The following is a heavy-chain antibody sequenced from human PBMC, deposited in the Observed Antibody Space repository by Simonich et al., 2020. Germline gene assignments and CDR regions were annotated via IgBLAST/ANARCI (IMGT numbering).Heavy chain of an antibody. Sequence: VQPGGSLRLSCAASGFTFSSYEMNWVRQAPGKGLEWVSYISSSGSTIYYADSGKGRFTISRDNAKNSLYLQMNSLRAEDTAVYYCAREKWLRFAFDIWGQGTMVTVSS. CDR1: GFTFSSYE. D-gene: IGHD5-12*01. CDR2: ISSSGSTI. CDR3: AREKWLRFAFDI. J-gene: IGHJ3*02. V-gene: IGHV3-48*03.